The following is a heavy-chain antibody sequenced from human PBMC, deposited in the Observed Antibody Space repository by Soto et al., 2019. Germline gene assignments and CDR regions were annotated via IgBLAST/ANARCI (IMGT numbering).Heavy chain of an antibody. CDR2: INYKSHI. CDR1: GFTFSSYS. CDR3: ARDLRYAGYYYYMDV. D-gene: IGHD1-1*01. J-gene: IGHJ6*03. Sequence: EVQLVESGGGLVKPGGSLRLSCAASGFTFSSYSMNWVRQAPGKGLEWVSSINYKSHIDYADSVKGRFTISRDNAKNSLYLQMDSLRAEDTAVYFCARDLRYAGYYYYMDVWGIGTTVTVSS. V-gene: IGHV3-21*01.